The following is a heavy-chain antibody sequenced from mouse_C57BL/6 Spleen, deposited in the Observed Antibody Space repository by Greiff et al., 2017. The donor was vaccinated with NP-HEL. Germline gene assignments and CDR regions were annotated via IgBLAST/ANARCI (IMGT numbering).Heavy chain of an antibody. CDR1: GYSFTDYN. CDR3: ARGDYGGSYGFAY. CDR2: SNPNYGTT. D-gene: IGHD1-1*01. J-gene: IGHJ3*01. V-gene: IGHV1-39*01. Sequence: EVKLQESGPELVKPGASVKISCKASGYSFTDYNMNWVKQSNGKSLEWIGVSNPNYGTTSYNQKFNGKATLTVDQSSSTAYMQLIRVTSADSAVYYCARGDYGGSYGFAYWGQGTLVTVSA.